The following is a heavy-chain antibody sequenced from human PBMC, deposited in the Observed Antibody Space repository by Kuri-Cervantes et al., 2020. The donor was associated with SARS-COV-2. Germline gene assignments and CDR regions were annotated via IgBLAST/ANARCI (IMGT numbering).Heavy chain of an antibody. CDR2: ISYDGSNK. Sequence: GGSLRLSCAASGFTFSSYAMHWVRQAPGKGLEWVAVISYDGSNKYYADSVKGRFTISRDNSKNTLYLQMNSLRAEDTAVYYCARVAGQGPIYYYYMDVWGKGTMVTVSS. CDR3: ARVAGQGPIYYYYMDV. D-gene: IGHD2-21*01. J-gene: IGHJ6*03. CDR1: GFTFSSYA. V-gene: IGHV3-30-3*01.